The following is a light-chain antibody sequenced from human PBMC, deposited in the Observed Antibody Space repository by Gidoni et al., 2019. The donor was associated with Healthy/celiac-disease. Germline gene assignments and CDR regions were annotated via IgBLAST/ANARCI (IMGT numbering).Light chain of an antibody. CDR3: QSYDSSLSGVV. V-gene: IGLV1-40*01. J-gene: IGLJ2*01. Sequence: QSVLKQPPSVSGAPGERVTISCTGSSSNIGAGYDVHWYQQLPGPAPKLLIYGNSNRPSGVPDRFSGSKSGTSASLAITGLQAEDEADYYCQSYDSSLSGVVFGGGTKLTVL. CDR2: GNS. CDR1: SSNIGAGYD.